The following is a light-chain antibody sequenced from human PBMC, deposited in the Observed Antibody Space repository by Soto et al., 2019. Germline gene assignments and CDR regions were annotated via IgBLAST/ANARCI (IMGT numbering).Light chain of an antibody. J-gene: IGKJ4*01. V-gene: IGKV1-33*01. CDR1: QDIKNY. CDR3: QQYDNLPLT. Sequence: IQLTQSPSSLSAFVGDRVTITCQASQDIKNYLNWYQQKSGKAPKLLIYDASDLETGVPSRFSGSGSGTDFTFTINSLQPEDIATYYCQQYDNLPLTFGGGTKVDIK. CDR2: DAS.